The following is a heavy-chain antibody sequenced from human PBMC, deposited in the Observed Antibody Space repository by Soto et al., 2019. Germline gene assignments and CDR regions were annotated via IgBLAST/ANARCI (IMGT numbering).Heavy chain of an antibody. J-gene: IGHJ6*02. CDR3: ARMDIVVVTGSYYYYYGMDV. Sequence: SVKVSCKASGGTFSSYAISWVRQAPGQGLEWMGGIIPIFGTANYAQKFQGRVTITADKSTSTAYMELSSLRSEDTAVYYCARMDIVVVTGSYYYYYGMDVWGQGXTVTVS. V-gene: IGHV1-69*06. CDR1: GGTFSSYA. D-gene: IGHD2-15*01. CDR2: IIPIFGTA.